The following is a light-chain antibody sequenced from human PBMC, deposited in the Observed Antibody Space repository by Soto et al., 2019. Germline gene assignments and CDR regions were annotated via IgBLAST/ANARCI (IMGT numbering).Light chain of an antibody. CDR3: SSYTSSSPYV. CDR2: DVS. J-gene: IGLJ1*01. Sequence: QSALTQPASVSGSPGQSITISCTGTSSDVGGYNYVSCYQQHPGKAPKLMIYDVSNRPSGVSNRFSGSKSGNTASLTISGLHAEDEADYYCSSYTSSSPYVFGTGTKLTVL. CDR1: SSDVGGYNY. V-gene: IGLV2-14*01.